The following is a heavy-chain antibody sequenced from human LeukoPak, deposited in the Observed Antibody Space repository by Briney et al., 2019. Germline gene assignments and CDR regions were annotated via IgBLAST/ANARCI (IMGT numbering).Heavy chain of an antibody. V-gene: IGHV3-53*01. CDR2: IYSDNT. CDR3: AKYAAQLNYYYYMDV. J-gene: IGHJ6*03. D-gene: IGHD6-13*01. CDR1: GFTVSSNS. Sequence: GGSLRLSCTVSGFTVSSNSMSWVRQAPGKGLEWVSFIYSDNTHYSDSVKGRFTISRDNSKNTLYLQMNSLRAEDTAVYYCAKYAAQLNYYYYMDVWGKGTTVTVSS.